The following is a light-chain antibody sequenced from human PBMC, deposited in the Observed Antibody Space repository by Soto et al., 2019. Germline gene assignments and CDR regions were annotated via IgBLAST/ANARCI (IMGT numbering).Light chain of an antibody. J-gene: IGKJ2*01. V-gene: IGKV3-15*01. CDR1: QSVSSS. Sequence: EIVMTQSPATLSGSPGERATLSCRASQSVSSSLAWYQQKPGQAPRLLIYGASTRATGIPARFSGSGSGTEFTLTISSLQSEDFAVYYCQQYNNWPPYTFGQGTKLEIK. CDR2: GAS. CDR3: QQYNNWPPYT.